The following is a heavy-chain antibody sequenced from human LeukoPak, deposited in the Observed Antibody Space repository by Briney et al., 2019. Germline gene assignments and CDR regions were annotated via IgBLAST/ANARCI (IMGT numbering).Heavy chain of an antibody. CDR1: GYTFTSYD. D-gene: IGHD6-13*01. V-gene: IGHV1-8*01. CDR2: MNPNSGNT. J-gene: IGHJ6*03. Sequence: ASVKVSCKASGYTFTSYDINWVRQATGQGLEWMGWMNPNSGNTGYAQKFQGRVTMTRNTSISTAYMELSSLRSEDTAVYYCARGRVSSSVYYYYYMDVWGKGTTVTDSS. CDR3: ARGRVSSSVYYYYYMDV.